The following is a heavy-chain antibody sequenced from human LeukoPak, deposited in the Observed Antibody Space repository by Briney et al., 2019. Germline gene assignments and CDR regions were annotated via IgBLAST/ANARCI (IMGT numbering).Heavy chain of an antibody. CDR1: GGSISSSSYY. D-gene: IGHD7-27*01. V-gene: IGHV4-39*07. CDR3: ARVVGWGYFGY. Sequence: PSETLSLTCTVSGGSISSSSYYWGWIRQPPGKGLEWIGSIYYSGSTYYNPSLKSRVTISVDTSKNQFSLKLSSVTAADTAVYYCARVVGWGYFGYWGQGTLVTVSS. J-gene: IGHJ4*02. CDR2: IYYSGST.